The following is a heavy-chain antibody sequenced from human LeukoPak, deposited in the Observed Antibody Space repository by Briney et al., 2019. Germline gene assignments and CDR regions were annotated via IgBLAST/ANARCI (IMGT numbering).Heavy chain of an antibody. V-gene: IGHV4-59*01. Sequence: AETLSLTCTVSGGSISSYCWSWIRQPPGKGLEWIGYIYYSGSTNYNPSLKSRVTISVDTSKNQFSLKLSSVTAADTAVYYCAREAPLSASYGFALAFDIWGQGTMVTASS. J-gene: IGHJ3*02. CDR2: IYYSGST. CDR1: GGSISSYC. CDR3: AREAPLSASYGFALAFDI. D-gene: IGHD5-18*01.